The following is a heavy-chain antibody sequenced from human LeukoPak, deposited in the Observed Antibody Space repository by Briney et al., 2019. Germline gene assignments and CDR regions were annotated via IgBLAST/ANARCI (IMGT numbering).Heavy chain of an antibody. V-gene: IGHV4-39*07. J-gene: IGHJ4*02. CDR2: IYYSGST. Sequence: SETLSLTCTVSGGSISSSSYYWGWIRQPPGKGLEWIGSIYYSGSTYYNPSLMSRVTISVDTSKSQFSLKLSSVTAADTAVYYCARDGYYDSSGYYYGIFDYWGQGTLVTVSA. CDR1: GGSISSSSYY. CDR3: ARDGYYDSSGYYYGIFDY. D-gene: IGHD3-22*01.